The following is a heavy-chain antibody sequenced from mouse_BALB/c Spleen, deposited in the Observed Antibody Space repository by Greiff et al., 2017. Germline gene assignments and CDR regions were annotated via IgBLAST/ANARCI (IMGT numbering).Heavy chain of an antibody. CDR2: ISSGGSYT. CDR1: GFTFSSYA. D-gene: IGHD2-10*02. CDR3: AREYGNYGAFDY. V-gene: IGHV5-9-3*01. Sequence: DVQLVESGGGLVKPGGSLKLSCAASGFTFSSYAMSWVRQTPEKRLEWVATISSGGSYTYYPDSVKGRFTISRDNAKNTLYLQMSSLRSEDTAMYYCAREYGNYGAFDYWGQGTTLTVSS. J-gene: IGHJ2*01.